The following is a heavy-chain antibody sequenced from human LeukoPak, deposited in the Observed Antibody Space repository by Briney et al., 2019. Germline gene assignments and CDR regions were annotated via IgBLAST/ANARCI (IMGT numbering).Heavy chain of an antibody. CDR1: GFTFTSSA. V-gene: IGHV1-58*01. CDR2: IVVGSGNT. J-gene: IGHJ6*04. D-gene: IGHD2-21*01. Sequence: ASVKVSCKASGFTFTSSAVQWVRQARGQRLEWIGWIVVGSGNTNYAQKFQERVTITRDMSTSTAYMELSSLRSEDTAVYYCAAGALVLPFVFPGYYYGMDVWGKGTTVTVSP. CDR3: AAGALVLPFVFPGYYYGMDV.